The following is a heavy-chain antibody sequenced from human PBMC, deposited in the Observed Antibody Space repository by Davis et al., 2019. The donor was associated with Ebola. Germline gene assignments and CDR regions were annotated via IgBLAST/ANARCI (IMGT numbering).Heavy chain of an antibody. CDR3: ARAGAYYDILTGYLANWFDP. J-gene: IGHJ5*02. D-gene: IGHD3-9*01. V-gene: IGHV4-31*11. CDR1: GGSFSGYY. CDR2: IYYSGST. Sequence: MPSETLSLTCAVYGGSFSGYYWSWIRQHPGKGLEWIGYIYYSGSTYYNPSLKSRVTISVDTSKNQFSLKLSSVTAADTAVYYCARAGAYYDILTGYLANWFDPWGQGTLVTVSS.